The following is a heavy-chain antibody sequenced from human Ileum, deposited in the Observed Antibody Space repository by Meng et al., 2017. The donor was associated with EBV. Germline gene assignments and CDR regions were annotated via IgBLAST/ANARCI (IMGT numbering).Heavy chain of an antibody. Sequence: QGQLQQGGAGLLKPSETLSIACADYGGSFRGNYWSWIRQSPGKRLEWIGEINESGSTSYNPSLKSRVTILMDTSKNQFSLKLTSVTAADAAVYYCRNAFCSAAAGCSDYWGQGTLVTVSS. CDR2: INESGST. CDR3: RNAFCSAAAGCSDY. D-gene: IGHD3-3*01. V-gene: IGHV4-34*01. J-gene: IGHJ4*02. CDR1: GGSFRGNY.